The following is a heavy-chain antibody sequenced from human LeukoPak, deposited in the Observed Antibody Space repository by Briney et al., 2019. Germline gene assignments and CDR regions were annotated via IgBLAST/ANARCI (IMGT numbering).Heavy chain of an antibody. CDR2: FSGSGGST. V-gene: IGHV3-23*01. CDR1: GFTFSSYA. Sequence: GGSLRLSCAASGFTFSSYAMSWVRQAPGKGLEWVSAFSGSGGSTYYADSVKGRFTISRDNSKNTLYLQMNSLRAEDTAVYYCARAGFTFSDYFGSFFDYWGQGTLVTVSS. D-gene: IGHD3-10*01. J-gene: IGHJ4*02. CDR3: ARAGFTFSDYFGSFFDY.